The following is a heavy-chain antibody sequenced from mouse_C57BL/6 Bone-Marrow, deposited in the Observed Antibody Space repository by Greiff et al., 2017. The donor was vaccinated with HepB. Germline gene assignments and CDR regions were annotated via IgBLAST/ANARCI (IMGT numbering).Heavy chain of an antibody. CDR3: AREEGHMVTTDYAMDY. Sequence: EVKVVESGGGLVKPGGSLKLSCAASGFTFSSYAMSWVRQTPEKRLEWVATISDGGSYTYYPDNVKGRFTISRDNAKNNLYLQMSHLKSEDTAMYYCAREEGHMVTTDYAMDYWGQGTSVTVSS. J-gene: IGHJ4*01. V-gene: IGHV5-4*01. CDR1: GFTFSSYA. D-gene: IGHD2-2*01. CDR2: ISDGGSYT.